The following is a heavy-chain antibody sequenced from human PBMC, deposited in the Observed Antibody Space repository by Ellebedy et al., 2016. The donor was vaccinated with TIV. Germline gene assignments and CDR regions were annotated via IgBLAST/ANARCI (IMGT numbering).Heavy chain of an antibody. D-gene: IGHD1-1*01. J-gene: IGHJ3*02. CDR2: IYPGDSDT. CDR3: ARAFSDSTGPNGAFDI. CDR1: GYNFSTYY. V-gene: IGHV5-51*01. Sequence: GESLKISXKGFGYNFSTYYIAWVRQMPGKGLEWMGIIYPGDSDTRYSPSFQGQVTISADKSISTAYLQWSSLKASDTAMYYCARAFSDSTGPNGAFDIWGQGTMVTVSS.